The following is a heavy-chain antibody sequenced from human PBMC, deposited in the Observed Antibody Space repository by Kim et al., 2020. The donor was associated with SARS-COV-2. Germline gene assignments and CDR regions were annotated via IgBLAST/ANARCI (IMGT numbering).Heavy chain of an antibody. CDR2: IYYSGST. J-gene: IGHJ6*02. CDR3: ARLSLPYYYDSSGYYYYYYGMDV. CDR1: GGSISSYY. D-gene: IGHD3-22*01. Sequence: SETLSLTCTVSGGSISSYYWSWIRQPPGKGLEWIGYIYYSGSTNYNPSLKSLVTISVDTSKNQFSLKLSSVTAADTAVYYCARLSLPYYYDSSGYYYYYYGMDVWGQGTTVTVSS. V-gene: IGHV4-59*08.